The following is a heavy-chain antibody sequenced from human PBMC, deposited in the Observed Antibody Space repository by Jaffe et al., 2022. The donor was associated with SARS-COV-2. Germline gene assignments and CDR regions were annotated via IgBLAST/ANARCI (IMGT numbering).Heavy chain of an antibody. D-gene: IGHD3-10*01. V-gene: IGHV3-21*01. J-gene: IGHJ6*03. CDR3: AKKSGGIHYYYMDV. CDR2: ISSNSDYI. CDR1: GFSFSGYS. Sequence: EVQLVESGGGLVKPGGSLRLSCAASGFSFSGYSMNWVRQAPGKGLEWVSSISSNSDYIYYADSVKGRFTISRDNTKNSLFLQVNSLRAEDTAIYYCAKKSGGIHYYYMDVWGKGTTVTVSS.